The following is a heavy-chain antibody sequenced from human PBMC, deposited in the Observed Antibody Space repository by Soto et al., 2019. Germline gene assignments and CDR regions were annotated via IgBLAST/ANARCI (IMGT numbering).Heavy chain of an antibody. J-gene: IGHJ6*03. CDR1: GFTFSSYA. CDR2: ISGSGGST. CDR3: AKARGSGYALGSYYYMDV. V-gene: IGHV3-23*01. D-gene: IGHD3-3*01. Sequence: GGSLRLSCAASGFTFSSYAMTWVRQAPGKGLEWVSVISGSGGSTYYADSVKGRFTISRDNSKNTLYLQMNSLRAEDTAVYYCAKARGSGYALGSYYYMDVWGKGTTVTVSS.